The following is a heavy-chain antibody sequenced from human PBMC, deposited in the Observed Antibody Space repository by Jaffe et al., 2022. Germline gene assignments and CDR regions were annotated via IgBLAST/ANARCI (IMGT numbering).Heavy chain of an antibody. J-gene: IGHJ4*02. D-gene: IGHD6-19*01. V-gene: IGHV1-69-2*01. CDR3: ATDSGYSSGWIVGYFDY. CDR2: VDPEDGET. Sequence: EVQLVQSGAEVKKPGATVKISCKVSGYTFTDYYMHWVQQAPGKGLEWMGLVDPEDGETIYAEKFQGRVTITADTSTDTAYMELSSLRSEDTAVYYCATDSGYSSGWIVGYFDYWGQGTLVTVSS. CDR1: GYTFTDYY.